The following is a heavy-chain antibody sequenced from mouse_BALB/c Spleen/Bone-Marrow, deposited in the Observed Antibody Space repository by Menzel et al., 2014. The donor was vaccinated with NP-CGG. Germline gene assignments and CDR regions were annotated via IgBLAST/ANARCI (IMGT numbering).Heavy chain of an antibody. Sequence: EVMLVESGGGLVKLGGSLKLSCAASGFTFSSYYMSWARQTPEKRLELVAAIISNGGGTYYPDTMKGRFIISRDNAKNTLYLQMSSLKSEDTALYYCARRGISTSEGVGAMDYWGQGTSVTVSS. CDR3: ARRGISTSEGVGAMDY. CDR2: IISNGGGT. CDR1: GFTFSSYY. V-gene: IGHV5-6-2*01. D-gene: IGHD1-1*01. J-gene: IGHJ4*01.